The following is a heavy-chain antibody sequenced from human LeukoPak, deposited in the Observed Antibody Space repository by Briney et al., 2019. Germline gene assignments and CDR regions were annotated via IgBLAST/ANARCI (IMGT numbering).Heavy chain of an antibody. V-gene: IGHV1-69*05. CDR3: ARAVSCSSTSCYYFDY. D-gene: IGHD2-2*01. J-gene: IGHJ4*02. Sequence: ASVKVSCKASGGTFSSYAISWVRQAPGQGLEWMGGIIPIFGTANYAQKFQGRVTITTDESTSTAYMELSSLRSEDTAVYYCARAVSCSSTSCYYFDYWGQGTLVTVSS. CDR2: IIPIFGTA. CDR1: GGTFSSYA.